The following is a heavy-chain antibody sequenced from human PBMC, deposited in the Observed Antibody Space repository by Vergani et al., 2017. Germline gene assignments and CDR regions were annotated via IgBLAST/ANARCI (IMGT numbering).Heavy chain of an antibody. J-gene: IGHJ3*02. CDR1: GFTFSDYY. CDR2: IYSGGST. V-gene: IGHV3-66*01. D-gene: IGHD3-22*01. CDR3: ARDLVDYYDSSGYEGAFDI. Sequence: VQLVESGGGLVKPGGSLRLSCAASGFTFSDYYMSWIRQAPGKELEWVSVIYSGGSTYYADSVKGRFTISRDNSKNTLYLQMNSLRAEDTAVYYCARDLVDYYDSSGYEGAFDIWGQGTMVTVSS.